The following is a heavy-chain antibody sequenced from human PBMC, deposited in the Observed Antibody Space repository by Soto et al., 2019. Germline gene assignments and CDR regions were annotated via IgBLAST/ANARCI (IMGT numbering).Heavy chain of an antibody. CDR2: ISGSGGST. CDR3: AKGPARRVTTRPTPYYYYMDV. D-gene: IGHD4-17*01. CDR1: GFTFSSYA. Sequence: GGSLRLSCASSGFTFSSYAMSWVRQAPGKGLEWVSAISGSGGSTYYADSVKGRFTISRDNSKNTLYLQMNSLRAEDKAVDYCAKGPARRVTTRPTPYYYYMDVWGKGTTVTVSS. V-gene: IGHV3-23*01. J-gene: IGHJ6*03.